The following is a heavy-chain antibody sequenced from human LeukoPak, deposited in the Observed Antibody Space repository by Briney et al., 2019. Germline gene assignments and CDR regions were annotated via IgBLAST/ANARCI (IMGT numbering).Heavy chain of an antibody. CDR3: AKVYYYGSGSYYNDAFDI. J-gene: IGHJ3*02. Sequence: PGGSLRLSCAASGFTFSSYAMSWVRQAPGKGLEWVSAISGSGGSTYYADSAKGRFTISRDNSKNTLYLQMNSLRAEDTAVYYCAKVYYYGSGSYYNDAFDIWGQGTMVTVSS. CDR1: GFTFSSYA. D-gene: IGHD3-10*01. CDR2: ISGSGGST. V-gene: IGHV3-23*01.